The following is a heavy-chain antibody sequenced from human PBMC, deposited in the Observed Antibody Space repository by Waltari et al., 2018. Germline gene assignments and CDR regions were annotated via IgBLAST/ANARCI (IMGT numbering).Heavy chain of an antibody. CDR1: GYPINSGYY. CDR3: TRQVLGYCTSAPCRRLDS. CDR2: IYHDGST. V-gene: IGHV4-38-2*01. D-gene: IGHD2-2*03. J-gene: IGHJ4*02. Sequence: QVQLQESGPGLLQPPEPLSLPCGGSGYPINSGYYWGWTRQPPGKGLEWIGTIYHDGSTFYNPSLKSRLTMSMDTSKNEFSLKLSSVTAADTAVYYCTRQVLGYCTSAPCRRLDSWGQGTLVTVSS.